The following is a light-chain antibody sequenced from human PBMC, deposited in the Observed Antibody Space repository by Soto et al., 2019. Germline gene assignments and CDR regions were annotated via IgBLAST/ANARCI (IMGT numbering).Light chain of an antibody. CDR1: SSNIGGNT. J-gene: IGLJ2*01. V-gene: IGLV1-44*01. Sequence: QSVLTQPPSASGTPGQRVTISCSGTSSNIGGNTVNWYRQVPGTAPKVLIYSNNLRPSGVPDRFSGSKFGTSASLAISGLQSEDEADYYCAAWDDSVNGVVFGGGTKLTVL. CDR2: SNN. CDR3: AAWDDSVNGVV.